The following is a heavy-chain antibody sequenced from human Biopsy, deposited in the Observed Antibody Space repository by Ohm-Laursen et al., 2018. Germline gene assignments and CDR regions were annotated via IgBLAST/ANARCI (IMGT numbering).Heavy chain of an antibody. J-gene: IGHJ5*02. CDR2: MISSSGKT. D-gene: IGHD6-6*01. CDR1: GYSFSTYD. Sequence: GSSVKVSCNASGYSFSTYDVNWVRQARGQGLEWMGWMISSSGKTGYAQRFQGRVTLTMNTSISTAYMELSGLRSEDTAVYFCARGYSRRVSIFEASIYWFDTWGQGTLVTVSS. CDR3: ARGYSRRVSIFEASIYWFDT. V-gene: IGHV1-8*01.